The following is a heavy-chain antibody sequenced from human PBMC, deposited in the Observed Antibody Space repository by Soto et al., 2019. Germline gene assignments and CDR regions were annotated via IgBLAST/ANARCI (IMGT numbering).Heavy chain of an antibody. V-gene: IGHV5-51*01. CDR1: GYRFTSYW. CDR3: ARKDKSGYSNWFDP. D-gene: IGHD3-22*01. J-gene: IGHJ5*02. CDR2: IFPSDSDT. Sequence: GESLKISCRTSGYRFTSYWIAWVRPMPGKGLEWMGIIFPSDSDTRYSPSFQGQVTISADRSTSTVFLQWASLKASDTAVYFCARKDKSGYSNWFDPWGQGTLVTVPQ.